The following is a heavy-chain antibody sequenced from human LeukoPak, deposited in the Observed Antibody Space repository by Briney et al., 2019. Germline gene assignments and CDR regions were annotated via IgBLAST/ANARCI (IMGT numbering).Heavy chain of an antibody. V-gene: IGHV3-21*01. CDR1: GFTFSGYS. Sequence: GGSLRLSCAASGFTFSGYSMTWVRQSPGKGLEWVSSITSSSSYIYYADSVKGRFTISRDNAKNSLFLQMDSLRAEDTAVYYCAKGLDGYNSAFDIWGQGTMVTVSS. CDR3: AKGLDGYNSAFDI. CDR2: ITSSSSYI. D-gene: IGHD5-12*01. J-gene: IGHJ3*02.